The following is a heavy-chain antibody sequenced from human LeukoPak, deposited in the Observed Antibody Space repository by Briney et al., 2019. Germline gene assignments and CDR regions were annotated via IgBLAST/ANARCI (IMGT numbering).Heavy chain of an antibody. Sequence: PADTLSLMCTLSGGSISSYYWIWIRQPAGKGREWIGRIYTSGSNNYNPPLKSRVTMSVDTSKNQFSLKLSSVTAADTAVYYCARDGVYCSGGSCYSEYYFDYWGQGTLVTVSS. J-gene: IGHJ4*02. V-gene: IGHV4-4*07. D-gene: IGHD2-15*01. CDR3: ARDGVYCSGGSCYSEYYFDY. CDR2: IYTSGSN. CDR1: GGSISSYY.